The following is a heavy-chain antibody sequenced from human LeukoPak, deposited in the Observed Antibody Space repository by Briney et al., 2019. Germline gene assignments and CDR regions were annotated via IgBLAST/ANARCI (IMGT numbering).Heavy chain of an antibody. D-gene: IGHD2-15*01. Sequence: PGGSLRLSCAAPGFTFSNYGMHWVRQAPGKGLEWVAVISYDGSNKYYADSVKGRFTISRDNSKNRVYLEMNSLRAEDTAVYYCAKDRSYCSGGSCYAVDHWGQGTLVTVSS. V-gene: IGHV3-30*18. CDR1: GFTFSNYG. CDR3: AKDRSYCSGGSCYAVDH. CDR2: ISYDGSNK. J-gene: IGHJ4*02.